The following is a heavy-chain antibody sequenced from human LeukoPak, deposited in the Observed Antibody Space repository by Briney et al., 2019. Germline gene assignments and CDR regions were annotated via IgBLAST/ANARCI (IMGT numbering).Heavy chain of an antibody. J-gene: IGHJ5*02. V-gene: IGHV4-59*01. CDR2: IYYSGST. Sequence: SETLSLTCTVSGGSISSYYWSWIRQPPGKGLEWIGYIYYSGSTNYNPSLKSRVTISVDTSKNQFSLKLSSVTAADTAVYYCARAHFTILGVVIGSLWFDPWGQGTLVTVSS. D-gene: IGHD3-3*01. CDR3: ARAHFTILGVVIGSLWFDP. CDR1: GGSISSYY.